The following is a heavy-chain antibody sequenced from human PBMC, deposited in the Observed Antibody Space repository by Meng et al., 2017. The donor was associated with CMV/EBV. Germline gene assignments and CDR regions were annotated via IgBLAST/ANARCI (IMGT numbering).Heavy chain of an antibody. D-gene: IGHD6-13*01. CDR3: AKGGSSWYDP. Sequence: GESLKISCAASGFTFSSYAMSWVRQAPGKGLEWVSVIYSGGSSTYYADSVKGRFTISRDNSKNTLYLQMNSLRAEDTAVYYCAKGGSSWYDPWDQGTLVTVSS. CDR2: IYSGGSST. V-gene: IGHV3-23*03. J-gene: IGHJ5*02. CDR1: GFTFSSYA.